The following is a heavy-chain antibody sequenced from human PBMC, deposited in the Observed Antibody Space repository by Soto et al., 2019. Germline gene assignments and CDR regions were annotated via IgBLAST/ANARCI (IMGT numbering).Heavy chain of an antibody. J-gene: IGHJ4*02. CDR2: ISGSAGSS. D-gene: IGHD3-16*02. CDR3: AKDKYCYHY. V-gene: IGHV3-23*01. Sequence: EVSLLESGGGLVQPGGSLRLSCVASGFTFNNYDMSWVRQAPGKGLEWVSSISGSAGSSYYADSVKGRFTISRYNYKNTMYLQMNSLRADDTALYYCAKDKYCYHYWGQGTLVTVSS. CDR1: GFTFNNYD.